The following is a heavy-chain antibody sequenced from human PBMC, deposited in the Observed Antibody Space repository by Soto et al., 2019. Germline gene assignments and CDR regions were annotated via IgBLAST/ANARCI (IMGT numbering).Heavy chain of an antibody. Sequence: SETLSLTCTVSGGSINNYYWSWLRQPPGKGLEWIGYLYSSGKTKYNPSFTSRLTISVDTSKNQFSLKLSSVTAADTAVYSCARLGMECSEASGFLSWFDTWGQEALFTVSS. D-gene: IGHD3-3*01. V-gene: IGHV4-59*01. CDR1: GGSINNYY. CDR3: ARLGMECSEASGFLSWFDT. CDR2: LYSSGKT. J-gene: IGHJ5*02.